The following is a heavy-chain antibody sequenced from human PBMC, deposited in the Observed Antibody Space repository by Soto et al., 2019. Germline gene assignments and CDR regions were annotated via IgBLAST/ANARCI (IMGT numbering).Heavy chain of an antibody. Sequence: ASVKVSCKASGYTFTGYYMHWVRQAPGQGLEWMGWINPNSGGTNYAQKFQGWVTMTRDTSISAAYMELSRLRSDDTAVYYCARGDTAMVPFDYWGQGTLVTVSS. CDR3: ARGDTAMVPFDY. D-gene: IGHD5-18*01. CDR2: INPNSGGT. CDR1: GYTFTGYY. J-gene: IGHJ4*02. V-gene: IGHV1-2*04.